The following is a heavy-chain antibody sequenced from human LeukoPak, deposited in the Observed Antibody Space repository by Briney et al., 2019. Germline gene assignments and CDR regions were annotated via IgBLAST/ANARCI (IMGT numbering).Heavy chain of an antibody. CDR2: IYYSGST. V-gene: IGHV4-31*03. Sequence: SQTLSLTCTVSGGSISSGGYYWSWIRQHPGKGLEWIGYIYYSGSTYYNPSLKSRVTISVDTSKNQFSLKLSSVTAADTAVYYCARGESYDFWSGYHNWFDPWGQGTLVTVSS. CDR1: GGSISSGGYY. D-gene: IGHD3-3*01. J-gene: IGHJ5*02. CDR3: ARGESYDFWSGYHNWFDP.